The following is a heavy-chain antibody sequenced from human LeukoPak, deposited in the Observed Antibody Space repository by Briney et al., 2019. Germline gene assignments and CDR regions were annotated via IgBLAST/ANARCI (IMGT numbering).Heavy chain of an antibody. V-gene: IGHV4-4*07. CDR2: IYTSGST. J-gene: IGHJ4*02. Sequence: SETLSLTCTVSGGSISSYYWGWIRQPAGKGLEWIGRIYTSGSTNYNPSLKSRVTMSVDTSKNQFSLKLSSVTAADTAVYYCARDLGSSGWYGSYYFDYWGQGTLVTVSS. CDR1: GGSISSYY. CDR3: ARDLGSSGWYGSYYFDY. D-gene: IGHD6-19*01.